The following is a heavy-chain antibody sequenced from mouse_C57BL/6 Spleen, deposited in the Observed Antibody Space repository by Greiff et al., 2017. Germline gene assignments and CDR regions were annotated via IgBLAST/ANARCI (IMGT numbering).Heavy chain of an antibody. V-gene: IGHV1-62-2*01. CDR1: GYTFTEYT. D-gene: IGHD2-5*01. Sequence: VKLVESGAELVKPGASVKLSCKASGYTFTEYTIHWVKQRSGQGLELIGWFYPGSGSIKYNEKFKDKATLTADKSSSTVYMELSRLTSEDSAVYFCARHESNFWYFDVWGTGTTVTVSS. CDR3: ARHESNFWYFDV. CDR2: FYPGSGSI. J-gene: IGHJ1*03.